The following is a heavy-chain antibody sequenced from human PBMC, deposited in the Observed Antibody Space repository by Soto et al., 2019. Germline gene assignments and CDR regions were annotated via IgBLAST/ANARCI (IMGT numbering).Heavy chain of an antibody. D-gene: IGHD3-22*01. Sequence: QVQLVQSGAEVKKPGSSVKVSCKASGGTFSSYAISWVRQAPGQGLEWMGGIIPIFGTANYAQKFQGRVTITADKSTGKADMELSSLRSEDKAVYYCARTDYYYDSMGYWGQGTLVTVS. CDR1: GGTFSSYA. CDR3: ARTDYYYDSMGY. V-gene: IGHV1-69*06. CDR2: IIPIFGTA. J-gene: IGHJ4*02.